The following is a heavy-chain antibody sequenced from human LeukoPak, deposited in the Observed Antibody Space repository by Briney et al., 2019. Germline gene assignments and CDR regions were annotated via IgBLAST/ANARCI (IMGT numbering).Heavy chain of an antibody. CDR2: IYSGGST. CDR1: GFTVSSNY. V-gene: IGHV3-66*04. Sequence: PGGSLRLSCAASGFTVSSNYMSWVRQAPGKGLEWVSVIYSGGSTYYADSVKGRFTISRDNSKNTLYLQMNSLRAEDTAVYYRARLRNYVGWFDPWGQGTLVTVSS. D-gene: IGHD4-11*01. J-gene: IGHJ5*02. CDR3: ARLRNYVGWFDP.